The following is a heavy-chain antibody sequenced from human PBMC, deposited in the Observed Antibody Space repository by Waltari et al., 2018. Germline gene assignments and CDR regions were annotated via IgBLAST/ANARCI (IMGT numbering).Heavy chain of an antibody. CDR2: IMHSGST. J-gene: IGHJ3*02. D-gene: IGHD3-3*01. CDR3: ARSGDPRRRRFLEWLRSDAFDI. V-gene: IGHV4-34*12. Sequence: QVQLQQWGAGLLKPSATLSLTCAVYGGSFSGYYWTWIRQPPGKGLEWIGEIMHSGSTNYDPSLKRRVTISVDTSKNQFSLELSSVTAADTAVYYCARSGDPRRRRFLEWLRSDAFDILGQGTMVTVSS. CDR1: GGSFSGYY.